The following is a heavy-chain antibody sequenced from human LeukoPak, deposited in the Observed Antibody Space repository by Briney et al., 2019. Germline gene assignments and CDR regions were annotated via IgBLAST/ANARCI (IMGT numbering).Heavy chain of an antibody. D-gene: IGHD5-18*01. CDR1: GGSISSYF. CDR2: IYHSGST. J-gene: IGHJ4*02. CDR3: ARQSRGYNYGVFDY. Sequence: PSETLSLTCTVSGGSISSYFWSWIRQPPGKGLEWIGNIYHSGSTNYNPSLKSRVTISVDTSKNQFSLRLSSVTAADTAVYYCARQSRGYNYGVFDYWGQGTLVTASS. V-gene: IGHV4-59*08.